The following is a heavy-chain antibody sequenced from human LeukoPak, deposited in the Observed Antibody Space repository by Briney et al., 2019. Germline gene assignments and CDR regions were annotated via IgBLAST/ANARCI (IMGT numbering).Heavy chain of an antibody. D-gene: IGHD6-19*01. V-gene: IGHV4-34*01. CDR3: ARELSDSRGWYDY. Sequence: SETLSLTCAVYGGSFSGYYWSWIRQPPGKGLEWIGEINHSGSTNYNPSLKSRVTISVDTSKNQFSLKLSSVTAADTAVYYCARELSDSRGWYDYWGQGTLVTVSS. CDR2: INHSGST. CDR1: GGSFSGYY. J-gene: IGHJ4*02.